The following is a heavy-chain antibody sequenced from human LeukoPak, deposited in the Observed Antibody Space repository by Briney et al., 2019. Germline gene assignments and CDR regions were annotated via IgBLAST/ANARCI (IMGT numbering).Heavy chain of an antibody. CDR1: GGCVSGGNYY. D-gene: IGHD3-10*01. Sequence: PSETLSLTCTVSGGCVSGGNYYCIWIRQSPGKGLEWIGYIHYSGSTVYNPSLKSRVTMSIDTSKNQFSLKLSSVTAADTAVYYCARDGDLGFGLDYWGQGTLVTVSS. CDR3: ARDGDLGFGLDY. J-gene: IGHJ4*02. V-gene: IGHV4-61*01. CDR2: IHYSGST.